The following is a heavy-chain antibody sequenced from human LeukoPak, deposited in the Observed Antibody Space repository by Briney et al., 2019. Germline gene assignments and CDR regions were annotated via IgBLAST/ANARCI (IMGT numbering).Heavy chain of an antibody. J-gene: IGHJ6*03. Sequence: ASVKVSCKASGYTFTSYGISWVRQAPGQGLEWMGWISAYNGNTNYAQELQGRVTMTTDTSTSTAYMELRSLRSDDTAVYYCARVDCSGGSCYLTTTYYYCYMDVWGKGTTVTVSS. CDR2: ISAYNGNT. V-gene: IGHV1-18*01. CDR3: ARVDCSGGSCYLTTTYYYCYMDV. D-gene: IGHD2-15*01. CDR1: GYTFTSYG.